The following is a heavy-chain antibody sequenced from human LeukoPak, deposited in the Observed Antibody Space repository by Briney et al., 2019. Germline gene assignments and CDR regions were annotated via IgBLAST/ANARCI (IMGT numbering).Heavy chain of an antibody. D-gene: IGHD3-22*01. CDR3: ARDPDYYDSSGYYWAGGVDY. CDR1: GFTFSSYS. V-gene: IGHV3-21*01. J-gene: IGHJ4*02. Sequence: GGSLRLSCAASGFTFSSYSMNWVRQAPGKGLEWVSSIGSSSSYIYYADSVKGRFTISRDNAKNSLYPQMNSLRAEDTAVYYCARDPDYYDSSGYYWAGGVDYWGQGTLVTVSS. CDR2: IGSSSSYI.